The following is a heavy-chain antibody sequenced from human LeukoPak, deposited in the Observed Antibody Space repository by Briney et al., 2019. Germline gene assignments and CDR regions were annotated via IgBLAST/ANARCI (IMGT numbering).Heavy chain of an antibody. D-gene: IGHD2-8*02. V-gene: IGHV4-30-4*01. CDR1: GDSINSGDYY. CDR2: IYYSGST. CDR3: DRVHAGGSFYSDY. Sequence: SQTLSLTCTVSGDSINSGDYYWSWIRQPPGKGLEWIGYIYYSGSTYYNSSHKSRVTISIDMSKNQFSLKLSSVTAADTAVYYCDRVHAGGSFYSDYWGQGTLVTVSS. J-gene: IGHJ4*02.